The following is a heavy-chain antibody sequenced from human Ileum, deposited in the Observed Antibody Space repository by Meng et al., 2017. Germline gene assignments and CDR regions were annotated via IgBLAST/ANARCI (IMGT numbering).Heavy chain of an antibody. CDR3: ASDY. Sequence: GQLVGAGAGLGKPGGSRRLSCAASGFTFSSYSMNWVRQAPGKGLEWVSSISSTSGYIYYADSVKGRFTISRDNAKNSLYLQMNSLRAEDTAVYYCASDYWGQGTLVTVSS. CDR2: ISSTSGYI. CDR1: GFTFSSYS. J-gene: IGHJ4*02. V-gene: IGHV3-21*01.